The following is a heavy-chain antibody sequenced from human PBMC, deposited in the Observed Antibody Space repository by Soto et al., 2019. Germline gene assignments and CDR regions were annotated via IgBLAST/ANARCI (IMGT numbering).Heavy chain of an antibody. CDR2: ISSNGGST. J-gene: IGHJ6*02. D-gene: IGHD6-19*01. CDR1: GFTFSSYA. CDR3: VKGAMSSSGFSVIYYYGMDV. V-gene: IGHV3-64D*06. Sequence: LRLSCSASGFTFSSYAMHWVRQAPGKGLEYVSAISSNGGSTYYADSVKGRFTISRDNSKNTLYLQMSSLRAEDTAVYYCVKGAMSSSGFSVIYYYGMDVWGQGTTVTVSS.